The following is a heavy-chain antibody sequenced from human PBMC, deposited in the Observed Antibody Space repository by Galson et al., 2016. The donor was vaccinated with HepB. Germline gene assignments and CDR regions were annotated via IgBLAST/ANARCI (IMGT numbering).Heavy chain of an antibody. D-gene: IGHD1-1*01. CDR2: IRSKAYGGTP. CDR3: TRDNTGPSDI. V-gene: IGHV3-49*04. J-gene: IGHJ3*02. Sequence: SLRLSCAASGFTLSSEDMHWVRQAPGRGLEWVGFIRSKAYGGTPEYAASLRGRFTLSRDDSKSIAYLQVNSLKTEDTALYYCTRDNTGPSDIWGPGTMVTVSS. CDR1: GFTLSSED.